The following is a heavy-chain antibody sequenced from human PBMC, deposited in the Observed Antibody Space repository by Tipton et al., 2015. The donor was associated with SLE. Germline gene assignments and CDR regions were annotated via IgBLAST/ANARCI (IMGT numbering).Heavy chain of an antibody. D-gene: IGHD3-22*01. CDR3: ARSYYYDSSGYYYNWFDP. J-gene: IGHJ5*02. CDR1: GGSISSSSYY. V-gene: IGHV4-39*07. Sequence: TLSLTCTVSGGSISSSSYYWGWIRQPPGKGLEWIGSIYYSGSTYYNLSLKSRVTISVDTSKNQFSLKLSSVTAADTAVYYCARSYYYDSSGYYYNWFDPWGQGTLVTVSS. CDR2: IYYSGST.